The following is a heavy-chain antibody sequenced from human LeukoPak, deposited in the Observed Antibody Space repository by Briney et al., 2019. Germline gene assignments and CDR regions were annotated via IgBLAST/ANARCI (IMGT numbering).Heavy chain of an antibody. CDR1: GFTFTSYA. Sequence: PGGSLRLSCAASGFTFTSYAMSWVRQAPGKGLEWVSVIYSGGSTYYADSVKGRFTISRDNSKNTLYLQMNSLRAEDTAVYYCARGVDEGAFDIWGQGTMVTVSS. CDR3: ARGVDEGAFDI. V-gene: IGHV3-53*01. CDR2: IYSGGST. J-gene: IGHJ3*02.